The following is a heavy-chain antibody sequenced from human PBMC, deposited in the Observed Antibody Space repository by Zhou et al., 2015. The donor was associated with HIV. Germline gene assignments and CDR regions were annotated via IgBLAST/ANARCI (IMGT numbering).Heavy chain of an antibody. CDR2: INPNSGGT. V-gene: IGHV1-2*02. Sequence: QVQLVQSGAEVKKPGASVKVSCKASGYTFTGYYMHWVRQAPGQGLEWMGWINPNSGGTNYAQKFQGRVTMTRDTSISTAYMELSRLRSDDTAVYYCARRHIYGDYVGGMDVVGPRGPRSPSP. CDR3: ARRHIYGDYVGGMDV. CDR1: GYTFTGYY. D-gene: IGHD4-17*01. J-gene: IGHJ6*02.